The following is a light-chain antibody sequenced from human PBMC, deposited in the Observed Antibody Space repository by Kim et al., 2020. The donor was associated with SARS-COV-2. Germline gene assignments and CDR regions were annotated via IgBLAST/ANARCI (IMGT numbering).Light chain of an antibody. V-gene: IGKV1-16*02. CDR3: QQYSSYPRT. Sequence: DIQLTQSPTSLSASVGDRVTITCRASQGINNYLAWFQQKPGKAPKPLMYGGASEFSSSGSGTHFILTINNLQPEDFATYYCQQYSSYPRTFGQGTKVDIK. CDR1: QGINNY. J-gene: IGKJ1*01.